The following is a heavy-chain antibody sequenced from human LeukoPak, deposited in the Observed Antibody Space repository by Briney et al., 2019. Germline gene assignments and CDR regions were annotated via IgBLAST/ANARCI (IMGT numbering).Heavy chain of an antibody. D-gene: IGHD3-9*01. CDR2: IFWDDDK. CDR1: GFSLSTSGVG. CDR3: AHTTAYFNILTGFDY. Sequence: SGPTLVNPTQTLTLTCTFSGFSLSTSGVGVGWIRQPPGEALEWLALIFWDDDKRYSPSLKSRLTITEDTSKNQVVLTMTNMDPVDTGTYYCAHTTAYFNILTGFDYWGQGTLVTVSS. V-gene: IGHV2-5*02. J-gene: IGHJ4*02.